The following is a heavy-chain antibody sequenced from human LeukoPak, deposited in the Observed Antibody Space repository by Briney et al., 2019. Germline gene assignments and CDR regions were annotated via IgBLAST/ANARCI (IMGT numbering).Heavy chain of an antibody. CDR2: TYYRSKWYN. Sequence: SQTLSLTCAISGDSVSSNSAAWNWIRQSPSRGLEWLGRTYYRSKWYNDYAVSVKSRITINPDTSKNQFSLQLNSVTPEDTAVYYCARGLRIAAAGNSRYYYYGMDLWGQGTTVTVSS. CDR1: GDSVSSNSAA. V-gene: IGHV6-1*01. D-gene: IGHD6-13*01. CDR3: ARGLRIAAAGNSRYYYYGMDL. J-gene: IGHJ6*02.